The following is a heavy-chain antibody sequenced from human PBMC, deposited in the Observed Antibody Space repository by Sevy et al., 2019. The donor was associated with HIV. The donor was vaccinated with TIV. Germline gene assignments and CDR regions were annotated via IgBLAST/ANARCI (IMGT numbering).Heavy chain of an antibody. J-gene: IGHJ6*02. V-gene: IGHV4-39*01. Sequence: SETLSLTCTVSGGSISSSNYYWGWIRQPPGKGLEWIGSIYSSGSTNCNPSLKSRVTISVDTSNNQFSLKLSSVTAADTAVYYCTRNGDGSGSYYYGLDVWGQGTTVTVSS. CDR3: TRNGDGSGSYYYGLDV. D-gene: IGHD3-10*01. CDR2: IYSSGST. CDR1: GGSISSSNYY.